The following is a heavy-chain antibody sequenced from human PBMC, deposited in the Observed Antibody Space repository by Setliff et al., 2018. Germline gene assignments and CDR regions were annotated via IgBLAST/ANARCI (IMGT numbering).Heavy chain of an antibody. CDR2: IYYSGTT. CDR1: GDSISSSRYY. Sequence: SETLSLTCTVSGDSISSSRYYWAWIRQPPGKGLEWIGNIYYSGTTYSNPSLKSRVTMSVDTSKNHVSLKMTSVTAADTAVYYCARTGTYRYFDYWGQGALVTVSS. V-gene: IGHV4-39*02. CDR3: ARTGTYRYFDY. J-gene: IGHJ4*02. D-gene: IGHD1-1*01.